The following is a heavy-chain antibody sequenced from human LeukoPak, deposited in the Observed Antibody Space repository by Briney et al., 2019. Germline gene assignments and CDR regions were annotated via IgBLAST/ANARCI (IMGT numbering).Heavy chain of an antibody. V-gene: IGHV4-30-2*01. CDR3: ARGGGRVVPAAII. CDR1: GGSISSGGYS. Sequence: PSETLSLTCAVSGGSISSGGYSWSWIRQPPGKGLEWIGYIYHSGSTYYNPSLKSRVTISVDRSKNQFSLKLGSVTAADTAVYYCARGGGRVVPAAIIWGQGTLVTVSS. D-gene: IGHD2-2*02. CDR2: IYHSGST. J-gene: IGHJ4*02.